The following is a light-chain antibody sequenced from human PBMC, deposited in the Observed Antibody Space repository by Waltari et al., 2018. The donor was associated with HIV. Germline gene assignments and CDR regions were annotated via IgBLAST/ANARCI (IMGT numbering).Light chain of an antibody. CDR1: NSNIGSTY. V-gene: IGLV1-47*01. CDR3: AAWDDSLSGRV. CDR2: RNN. Sequence: QSVLTQPPSASGTPGQRVTISCSGSNSNIGSTYVYWYQQPPGTTPKLLIYRNNQRPAGVPERFSGSRSGTSASLAISGLRSEDEADYYCAAWDDSLSGRVFGGGTKVTVL. J-gene: IGLJ3*02.